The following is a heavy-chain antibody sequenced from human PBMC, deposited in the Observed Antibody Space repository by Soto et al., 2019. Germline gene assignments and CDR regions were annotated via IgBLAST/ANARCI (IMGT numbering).Heavy chain of an antibody. CDR3: ARVRFGELLYYFDY. CDR2: IYHSGST. CDR1: SGSISSSNW. Sequence: QVQLQESGPGLVKPSWTLSLTCAVSSGSISSSNWWSWVRQPPGKGLEWIGEIYHSGSTNYNPSLKSRVTIAVDKFKNQFSLTLSSVTAADTAVYYCARVRFGELLYYFDYWGQGTLVTVSS. J-gene: IGHJ4*02. D-gene: IGHD3-10*01. V-gene: IGHV4-4*02.